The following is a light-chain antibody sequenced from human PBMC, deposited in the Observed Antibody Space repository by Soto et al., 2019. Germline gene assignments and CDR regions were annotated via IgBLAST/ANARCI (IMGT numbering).Light chain of an antibody. CDR2: GAS. J-gene: IGKJ1*01. Sequence: IQLTQSPSFLSASIGQRVTITCRASQGISTYLVWYQQKPGKAPKLLIYGASTLQSGVPSRFTGSGSGTEFTLTITSLQPDDFATYYCQQLNSYPRTFGQGTKVDIK. CDR1: QGISTY. CDR3: QQLNSYPRT. V-gene: IGKV1-9*01.